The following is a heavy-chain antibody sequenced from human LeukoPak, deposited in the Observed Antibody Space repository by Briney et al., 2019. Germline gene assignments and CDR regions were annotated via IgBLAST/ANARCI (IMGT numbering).Heavy chain of an antibody. CDR3: AREAYLYYYYYYMDV. J-gene: IGHJ6*03. V-gene: IGHV1-18*01. CDR2: ISAYNGNT. CDR1: GGTFSSYA. D-gene: IGHD3-16*01. Sequence: GASVKVSCKASGGTFSSYAISWVRQAPGQGLEWMGWISAYNGNTNYAQKLQGRVTMTTDTSTSTAYMELRSLRSDDTAVYYCAREAYLYYYYYYMDVWGKGTTVTVSS.